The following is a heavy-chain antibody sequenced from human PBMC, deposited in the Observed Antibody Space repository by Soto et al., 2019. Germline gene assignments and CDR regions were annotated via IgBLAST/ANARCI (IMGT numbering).Heavy chain of an antibody. Sequence: GGSLRLSCAASGFTVSSNYMSWVRQAPGKGMEWVSVIYSGGSTYYADSVKGRFTISRDNSKNTRYLQMNSLRAEDTAVYYCARDRSSIAANDAFDIWGQGTMVTVSS. CDR1: GFTVSSNY. CDR2: IYSGGST. V-gene: IGHV3-53*01. J-gene: IGHJ3*02. CDR3: ARDRSSIAANDAFDI. D-gene: IGHD6-6*01.